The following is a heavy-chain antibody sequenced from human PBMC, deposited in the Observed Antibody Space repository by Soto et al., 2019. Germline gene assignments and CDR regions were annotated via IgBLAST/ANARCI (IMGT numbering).Heavy chain of an antibody. D-gene: IGHD3-10*01. V-gene: IGHV3-23*01. Sequence: EVQLLESGGGLQQPGGSLRLCCAASGFTISNYAMNWVRQAPGKGLEWVSAISGSGGVTYYADSVKGRFTISRDNSNNTQYLQMDSLRAEDTAVYYCSKDRRIWFGGMDVWGPGTTVTVSS. CDR3: SKDRRIWFGGMDV. CDR1: GFTISNYA. CDR2: ISGSGGVT. J-gene: IGHJ6*02.